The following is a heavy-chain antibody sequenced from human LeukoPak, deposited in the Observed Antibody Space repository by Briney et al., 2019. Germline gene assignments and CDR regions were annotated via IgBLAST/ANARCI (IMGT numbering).Heavy chain of an antibody. CDR3: ARVFYQLQSYGMDV. V-gene: IGHV3-11*04. D-gene: IGHD2-2*01. CDR2: ISSSGLTT. CDR1: GFTFSDNY. J-gene: IGHJ6*02. Sequence: PGGSLRLSCAASGFTFSDNYMSWIRQAPGKGLEWVSYISSSGLTTNYADSVKGRFTISRDNTKNSLYLQMNSLRAEDTAVYYCARVFYQLQSYGMDVWGQGTTVTVSS.